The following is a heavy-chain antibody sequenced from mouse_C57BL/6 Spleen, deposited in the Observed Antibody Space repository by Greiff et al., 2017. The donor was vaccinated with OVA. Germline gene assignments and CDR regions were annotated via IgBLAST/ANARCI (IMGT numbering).Heavy chain of an antibody. Sequence: EVKLVESEGGLVQPGSSMKLSCTASGFTFSDYYMAWVRQVPEKGLEWVANINSDGSSTYYLDSLKSRFIISRDNAKNILYLQLSSLKSEDTATYYCARGDYGSSYGFAYWGQGTLVTVSA. CDR1: GFTFSDYY. CDR3: ARGDYGSSYGFAY. D-gene: IGHD1-1*01. V-gene: IGHV5-16*01. J-gene: IGHJ3*01. CDR2: INSDGSST.